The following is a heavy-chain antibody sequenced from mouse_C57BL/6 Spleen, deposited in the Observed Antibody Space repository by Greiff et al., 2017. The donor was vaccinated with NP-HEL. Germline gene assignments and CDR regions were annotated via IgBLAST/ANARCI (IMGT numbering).Heavy chain of an antibody. D-gene: IGHD2-1*01. V-gene: IGHV1-55*01. Sequence: VQLQQPGAELVKPGASVKMSCKASGYTFTSYWITWVKQRPGQGLEWIGDFYPGSGSTNYNEKFKSKATLTVDTSSSTAYMQLSSLTSEDSAVYYCARWDGNYGMDYWGQGTSVTVSS. J-gene: IGHJ4*01. CDR2: FYPGSGST. CDR1: GYTFTSYW. CDR3: ARWDGNYGMDY.